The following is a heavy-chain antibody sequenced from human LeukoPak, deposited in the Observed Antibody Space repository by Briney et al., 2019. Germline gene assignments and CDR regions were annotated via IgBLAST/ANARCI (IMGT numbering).Heavy chain of an antibody. CDR1: GYTFTSYG. CDR2: ISAYNGNT. CDR3: ARETSITIFGVVMGLRFDP. D-gene: IGHD3-3*01. V-gene: IGHV1-18*01. Sequence: ASVKVSCKASGYTFTSYGISWVRQAPGQGLEWMGWISAYNGNTNYAQKFQGRVTITADESTSTAYMELSSLRSEDTAVYYCARETSITIFGVVMGLRFDPWGQGTLVTVSS. J-gene: IGHJ5*02.